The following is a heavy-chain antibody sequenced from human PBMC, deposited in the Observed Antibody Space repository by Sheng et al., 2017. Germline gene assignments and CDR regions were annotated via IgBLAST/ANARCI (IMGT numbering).Heavy chain of an antibody. D-gene: IGHD1-1*01. Sequence: QVQLVQSGAEVKKPGSSVKVSCKASGGTFSSYAISWVRQAPGQGLEWMGGIIPILGIANYAQKFQGRVTITADKSTSTAYMELSSLRSEDTAVYYCARGELGTTGTKGAFDIWGQGTMVTVSS. J-gene: IGHJ3*02. V-gene: IGHV1-69*04. CDR1: GGTFSSYA. CDR2: IIPILGIA. CDR3: ARGELGTTGTKGAFDI.